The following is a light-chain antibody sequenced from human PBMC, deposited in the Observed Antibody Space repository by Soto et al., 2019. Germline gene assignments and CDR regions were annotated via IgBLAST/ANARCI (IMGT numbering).Light chain of an antibody. CDR2: AAP. V-gene: IGKV1-8*01. J-gene: IGKJ1*01. Sequence: AIRMTQSPSSLSASTGDRVTITCRASQGISSYLAWYQQKPGKAPKLLIYAAPTLQSGEPSTFCGSGSGTDVTLPISCLQSEDFATYYCQQYYSYPRTFGQGTKVEIK. CDR1: QGISSY. CDR3: QQYYSYPRT.